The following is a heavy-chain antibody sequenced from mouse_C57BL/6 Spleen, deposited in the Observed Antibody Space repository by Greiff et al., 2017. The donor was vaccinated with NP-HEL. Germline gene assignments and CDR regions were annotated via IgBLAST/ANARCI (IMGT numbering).Heavy chain of an antibody. CDR1: GYTFTSYW. CDR3: ARKLYWYFDV. CDR2: IDPSDSYT. D-gene: IGHD2-12*01. J-gene: IGHJ1*03. V-gene: IGHV1-50*01. Sequence: LQQPGTGMVKPGASVKLSCKASGYTFTSYWMQWVKQRPGQGLEWIGEIDPSDSYTNYNQKFKGKATLTVDTSSSTAYMQLSSLTSEDSAVYYCARKLYWYFDVWGTGTTVTVSS.